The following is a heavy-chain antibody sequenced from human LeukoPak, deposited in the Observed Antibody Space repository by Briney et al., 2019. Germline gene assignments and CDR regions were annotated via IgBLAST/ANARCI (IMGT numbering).Heavy chain of an antibody. CDR2: IKSKTDGGTT. J-gene: IGHJ4*02. CDR1: GFTFSNAW. D-gene: IGHD1-1*01. V-gene: IGHV3-15*01. Sequence: PGGSLRLSCGASGFTFSNAWMSWVRQAPGKGLEWVGRIKSKTDGGTTDYAAPVKGRFTISRDDSKNTLYLQMNSLKTEDTAVYYCTTVSPEDDPPLDYWGQGTLVTVSS. CDR3: TTVSPEDDPPLDY.